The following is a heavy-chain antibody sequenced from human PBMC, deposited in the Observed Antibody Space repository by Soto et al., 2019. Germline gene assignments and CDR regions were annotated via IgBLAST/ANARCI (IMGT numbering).Heavy chain of an antibody. CDR1: GFTFSSFW. V-gene: IGHV3-7*01. D-gene: IGHD1-26*01. CDR3: ASYTGSYFPVGHDR. Sequence: EAQLVESGGGLVQPGGSLRLSCVASGFTFSSFWMSWVRQAPGGGLEWVANIKQDGSEIHYLESVKGRFTIFRDNARKSLYLQMTSLGVADTAVYFCASYTGSYFPVGHDRWGQGTLVTVSS. J-gene: IGHJ5*02. CDR2: IKQDGSEI.